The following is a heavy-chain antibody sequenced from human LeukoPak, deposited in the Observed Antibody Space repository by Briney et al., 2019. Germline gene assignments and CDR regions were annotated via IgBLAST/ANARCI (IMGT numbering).Heavy chain of an antibody. Sequence: GASVKVSCKASGYTFTSYDINWVRQATGQGLEWMGWMNPNSGNTGYAQKFQGRVTITRNTSISTAYMELSSLRSEDTAVYYCASGTMVRGACLDYWGQGTLVTVSS. CDR2: MNPNSGNT. D-gene: IGHD3-10*01. V-gene: IGHV1-8*03. J-gene: IGHJ4*02. CDR1: GYTFTSYD. CDR3: ASGTMVRGACLDY.